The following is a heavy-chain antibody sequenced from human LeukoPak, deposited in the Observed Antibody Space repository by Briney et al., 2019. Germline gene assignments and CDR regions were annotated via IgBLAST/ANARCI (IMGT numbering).Heavy chain of an antibody. CDR1: GFTFSSYA. V-gene: IGHV3-23*01. J-gene: IGHJ4*02. CDR2: ISGSGDST. D-gene: IGHD3-22*01. Sequence: GGSLRLSCAASGFTFSSYAISGVRQAPGKGLEWVSDISGSGDSTYYADSVKGRFTISRDNSKDTLYLEMNSLRAEDTAIYYCAKARIPSGNGYYSDWGQGTLVTVSS. CDR3: AKARIPSGNGYYSD.